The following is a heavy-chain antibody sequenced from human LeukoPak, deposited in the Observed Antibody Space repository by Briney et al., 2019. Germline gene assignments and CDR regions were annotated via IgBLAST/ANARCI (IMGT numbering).Heavy chain of an antibody. J-gene: IGHJ6*02. CDR3: AILLHRGHYYYYGMDV. CDR2: IIPILGIA. CDR1: GGTFSSYA. V-gene: IGHV1-69*04. Sequence: GSSVKVSCKASGGTFSSYAISWVRQAPGQGLEWMGRIIPILGIANYAQKFQGRVTITADKSTSTAYMELSSLRSEDTAVYYCAILLHRGHYYYYGMDVWGQGTTVTVSS. D-gene: IGHD2-15*01.